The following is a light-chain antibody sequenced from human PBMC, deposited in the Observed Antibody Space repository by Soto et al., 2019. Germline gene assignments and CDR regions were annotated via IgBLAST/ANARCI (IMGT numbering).Light chain of an antibody. CDR3: CSYAGSYTFVV. V-gene: IGLV2-11*01. Sequence: QSALTQPRSVSGSPGQSVTISCTGTSSDAGGYNYVSWYQQHPGKAPKLMIYDISKRPSGVPDRFSGSKSGNTASLTISGLQPEDEADYYCCSYAGSYTFVVFGGGTKVTVL. CDR1: SSDAGGYNY. CDR2: DIS. J-gene: IGLJ2*01.